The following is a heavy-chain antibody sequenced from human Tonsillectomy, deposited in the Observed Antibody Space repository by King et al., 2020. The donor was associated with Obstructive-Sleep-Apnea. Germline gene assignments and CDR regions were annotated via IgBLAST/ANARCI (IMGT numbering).Heavy chain of an antibody. CDR1: GFTFSMYS. J-gene: IGHJ5*02. Sequence: VQLVESGGGLVRPGGSLRLSCTASGFTFSMYSMNWLRQAPGKGLEWVSHIGVSSTTTYYADSVKGRFTISRDNTKNSLYLQMNSLRSEDTAVYYCAKGLNYYDGAWGQGSQVTVSS. D-gene: IGHD3-3*01. CDR2: IGVSSTTT. V-gene: IGHV3-48*04. CDR3: AKGLNYYDGA.